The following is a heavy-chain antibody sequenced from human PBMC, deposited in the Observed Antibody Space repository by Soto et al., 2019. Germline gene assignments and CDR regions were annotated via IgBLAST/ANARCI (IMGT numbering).Heavy chain of an antibody. Sequence: SETLSLTCAVYGGSFSGYYWSWIRQPPGKGLEWIGEINHSGSTNYNPSLKSRVTISVDTSKNQFSLKLSSVTAADTAVYYCARGGYSGYDFNYWGQGTLVTVSS. J-gene: IGHJ4*02. D-gene: IGHD5-12*01. CDR2: INHSGST. CDR1: GGSFSGYY. V-gene: IGHV4-34*01. CDR3: ARGGYSGYDFNY.